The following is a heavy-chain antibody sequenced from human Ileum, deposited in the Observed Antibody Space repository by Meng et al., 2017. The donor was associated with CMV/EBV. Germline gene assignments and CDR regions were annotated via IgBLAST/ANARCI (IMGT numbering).Heavy chain of an antibody. V-gene: IGHV3-23*01. CDR3: AKGGTLNVVVPDASWAIGY. CDR2: ISGSGDST. J-gene: IGHJ4*02. CDR1: GFPFSSYA. D-gene: IGHD2-2*01. Sequence: GESLKISCAASGFPFSSYAMNWVRQTPGKGLEWVSGISGSGDSTYYTDSVKGRFTISRDNSQNTLYLHMSSLRAEDTAVYFCAKGGTLNVVVPDASWAIGYWGQGTLVTVSS.